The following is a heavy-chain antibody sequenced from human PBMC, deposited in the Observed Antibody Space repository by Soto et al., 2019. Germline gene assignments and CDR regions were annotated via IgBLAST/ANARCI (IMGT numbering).Heavy chain of an antibody. CDR1: GYTFSDYF. CDR2: INPISGGT. Sequence: GASVKVSCKASGYTFSDYFVHWVRRAPGQGLEWMGWINPISGGTEYAQNFQGRLTMTRDTSIRTVYMGLSRLRSDDTAIYYCVRDQGIRWTENWFDPWGQGTLVTVSS. J-gene: IGHJ5*02. V-gene: IGHV1-2*02. CDR3: VRDQGIRWTENWFDP. D-gene: IGHD2-15*01.